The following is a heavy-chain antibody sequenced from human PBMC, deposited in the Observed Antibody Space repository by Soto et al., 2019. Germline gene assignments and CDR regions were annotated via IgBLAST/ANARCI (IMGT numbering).Heavy chain of an antibody. CDR3: ARGHGSSYYYYGMDV. Sequence: PGVSLKVSCKGSGYSFTSYWSGWVRQMPGKGLEWMGIIYPGDSDTRYSPSFQGQVTISADKSISTAYLQWSSLKASDTAMYYCARGHGSSYYYYGMDVWGQGTTVTVSS. V-gene: IGHV5-51*01. J-gene: IGHJ6*02. CDR1: GYSFTSYW. D-gene: IGHD2-2*01. CDR2: IYPGDSDT.